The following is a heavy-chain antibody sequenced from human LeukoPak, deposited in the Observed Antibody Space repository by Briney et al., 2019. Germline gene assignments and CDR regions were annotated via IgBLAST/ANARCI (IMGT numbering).Heavy chain of an antibody. J-gene: IGHJ4*01. V-gene: IGHV4-39*01. CDR2: IYYSGST. D-gene: IGHD1-20*01. CDR1: GGAISSSSYY. CDR3: ARHRRGYNWNFFDY. Sequence: PSETLSLTCTVSGGAISSSSYYWGWSRQPPGTGLEWIGTIYYSGSTYYNPSLKSRVTISVDTSKNQFSLKLNSVTAADTAVYYCARHRRGYNWNFFDYWGHGTPVTVSS.